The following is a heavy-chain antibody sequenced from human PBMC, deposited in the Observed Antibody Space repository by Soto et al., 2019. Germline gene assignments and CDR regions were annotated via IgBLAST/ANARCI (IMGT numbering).Heavy chain of an antibody. CDR2: ISAYNGNT. D-gene: IGHD3-16*02. V-gene: IGHV1-18*01. CDR1: GYTFTSYG. J-gene: IGHJ4*02. Sequence: GASVKVSCKASGYTFTSYGISWVRQAPGQGLEWMGWISAYNGNTNYAQKLQGRVTMTTDTSTSTAYMELRSLRSDDTAVYYCGGRRITFGGVIEPPDYWGRGTLVTV. CDR3: GGRRITFGGVIEPPDY.